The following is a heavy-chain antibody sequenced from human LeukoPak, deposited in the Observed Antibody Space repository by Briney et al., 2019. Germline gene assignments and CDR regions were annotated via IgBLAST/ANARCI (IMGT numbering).Heavy chain of an antibody. V-gene: IGHV4-31*03. CDR2: IYYSGST. CDR1: GGSISSGGYY. Sequence: PSETLSLTCTVSGGSISSGGYYWSWIRQHPGKGLEWIGYIYYSGSTYYNPSLKSRVTISVDTSKNQFSLKLSSVTAADTAVYYCARVGFDGNYAFDYWGQGTLVTVSS. J-gene: IGHJ4*02. CDR3: ARVGFDGNYAFDY. D-gene: IGHD4-17*01.